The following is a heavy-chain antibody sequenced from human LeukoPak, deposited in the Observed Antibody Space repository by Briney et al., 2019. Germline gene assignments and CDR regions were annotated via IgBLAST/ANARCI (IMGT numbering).Heavy chain of an antibody. CDR1: GGSISSSNW. Sequence: SETLSLTCAVSGGSISSSNWWSWVRQPPGKGLEWIGEIYHSGSTNYNPSLKSRVTISVDKSKNQFSLKLSSVTAADTAVYYCARPANCGGDCYYFDYWGQGTLVTVSS. J-gene: IGHJ4*02. CDR3: ARPANCGGDCYYFDY. D-gene: IGHD2-21*02. V-gene: IGHV4-4*02. CDR2: IYHSGST.